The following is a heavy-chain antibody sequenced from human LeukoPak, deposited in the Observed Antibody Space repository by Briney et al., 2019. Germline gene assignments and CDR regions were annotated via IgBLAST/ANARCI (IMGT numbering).Heavy chain of an antibody. CDR1: GGSLSSSSYY. V-gene: IGHV4-39*01. J-gene: IGHJ4*02. CDR2: VYYSGST. Sequence: PSETLSLTCTVSGGSLSSSSYYWGWIRQPPGKGLEWLGSVYYSGSTYYNPSLKSRVTISVDTSKNQFSLKLSSVTAADTAVYYCARVYYYGSALYWGQGTLVTVSS. CDR3: ARVYYYGSALY. D-gene: IGHD3-10*01.